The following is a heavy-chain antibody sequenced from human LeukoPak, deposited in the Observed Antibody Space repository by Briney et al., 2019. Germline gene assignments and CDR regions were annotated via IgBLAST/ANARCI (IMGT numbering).Heavy chain of an antibody. Sequence: ASVKVSCKASGGTFSSYTISWVRQAPGQGLEWMGRIIPILGIANYAQKFQGRVTITADKSTSTAYMELSSLRSEDTAVYYCAINIMVRGVIGGSDYWGQGTLVTVSS. CDR2: IIPILGIA. V-gene: IGHV1-69*02. D-gene: IGHD3-10*01. CDR1: GGTFSSYT. J-gene: IGHJ4*02. CDR3: AINIMVRGVIGGSDY.